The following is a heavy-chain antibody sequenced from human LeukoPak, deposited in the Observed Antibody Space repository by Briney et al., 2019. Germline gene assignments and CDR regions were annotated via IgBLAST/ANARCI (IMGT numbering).Heavy chain of an antibody. J-gene: IGHJ4*02. Sequence: GGSLRLSCAASGFTFSSYAMNWFRQAPGKGLEWVSFISGSGDTTYYAGSVKGRFTISRDSSKNTLYLQMNSLRAEDTAVYYCAKSRGESRGASNYWGQGTLVTVSS. V-gene: IGHV3-23*01. CDR1: GFTFSSYA. CDR2: ISGSGDTT. CDR3: AKSRGESRGASNY. D-gene: IGHD1-26*01.